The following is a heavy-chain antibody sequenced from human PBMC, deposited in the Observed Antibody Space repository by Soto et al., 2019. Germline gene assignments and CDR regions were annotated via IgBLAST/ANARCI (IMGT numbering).Heavy chain of an antibody. Sequence: PSETLSLTCTVSGVSITSGDYYWSWIRRSPGKGLEWIGYIYYSETAQYNPTLKSRTVISIDRSKNQLSLKMTSVTAADTAVYYCARDDLEYGGSPLSAWGQGTLVTVSS. J-gene: IGHJ1*01. CDR2: IYYSETA. CDR1: GVSITSGDYY. V-gene: IGHV4-30-4*01. CDR3: ARDDLEYGGSPLSA. D-gene: IGHD2-15*01.